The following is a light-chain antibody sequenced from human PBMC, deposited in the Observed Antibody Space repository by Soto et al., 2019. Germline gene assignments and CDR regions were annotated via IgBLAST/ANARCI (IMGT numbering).Light chain of an antibody. CDR3: MQALQTPLA. J-gene: IGKJ3*01. V-gene: IGKV2-28*01. CDR1: QSLLHSNGYNY. CDR2: LGS. Sequence: DIVMTQSPLSLPVTPGEPASISCRSSQSLLHSNGYNYLDWYLQKPGQSPQLLIFLGSTRASGVPDRFSGSGSGTEFTLKISRVEAADVGVYYCMQALQTPLAFGPGTKVDIK.